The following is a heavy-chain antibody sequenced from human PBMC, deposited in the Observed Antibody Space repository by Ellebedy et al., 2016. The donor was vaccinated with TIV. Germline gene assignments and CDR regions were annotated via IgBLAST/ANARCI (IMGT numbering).Heavy chain of an antibody. CDR2: IKSKTDGGAT. Sequence: PGGPLRLSCAASGFTLNNAWMNWVRQAPGKGLEWVGRIKSKTDGGATDYGAPVKGRLTISSDNSENTVYLQMNSLQTEDTAVYFCNTDRFDYGDYYRYDMDVWGQGTTVTVAS. CDR3: NTDRFDYGDYYRYDMDV. J-gene: IGHJ6*02. D-gene: IGHD4-17*01. V-gene: IGHV3-15*01. CDR1: GFTLNNAW.